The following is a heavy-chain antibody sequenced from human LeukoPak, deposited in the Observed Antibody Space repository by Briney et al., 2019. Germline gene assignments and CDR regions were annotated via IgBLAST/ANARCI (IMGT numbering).Heavy chain of an antibody. J-gene: IGHJ4*02. CDR3: TPQGIPTGPFDY. CDR2: ISSSSSYI. V-gene: IGHV3-21*01. Sequence: PGGSLRLSCAASGFTFSGYAMNWVRQAPGKGLEWVSSISSSSSYIYYADSVKGRFTISRDNAKNSLYLQMNSLRAEDTAVYYCTPQGIPTGPFDYWGQGTLVTVSS. CDR1: GFTFSGYA. D-gene: IGHD4-17*01.